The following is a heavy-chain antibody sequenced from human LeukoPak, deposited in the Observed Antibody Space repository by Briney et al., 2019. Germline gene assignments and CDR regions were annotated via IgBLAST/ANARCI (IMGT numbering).Heavy chain of an antibody. CDR1: GFSFSNTW. J-gene: IGHJ6*02. Sequence: PGGSLRLSCAASGFSFSNTWMNWLRQAPGKGLEWVGRVKSKTDGGTADYAVPVKGRFTISRDDSRNTLYLQMNSLKTEDTAVYYXTLSXLWSXGIMAVWGRGTAVTVSS. D-gene: IGHD2-21*01. CDR2: VKSKTDGGTA. CDR3: TLSXLWSXGIMAV. V-gene: IGHV3-15*07.